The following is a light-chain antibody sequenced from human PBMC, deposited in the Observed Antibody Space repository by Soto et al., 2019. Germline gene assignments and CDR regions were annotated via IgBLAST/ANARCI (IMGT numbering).Light chain of an antibody. CDR1: QSITNNY. V-gene: IGKV3-20*01. CDR2: GAS. CDR3: QQYGYLVT. J-gene: IGKJ4*01. Sequence: EIVLSQSPGTLSLSPGERATLSCRASQSITNNYLAWYQQKPGRAHRLLIYGASSRATGIPDRFSGSGSGTDFTLTISRLESEDFAMYYCQQYGYLVTFGGGTKVDI.